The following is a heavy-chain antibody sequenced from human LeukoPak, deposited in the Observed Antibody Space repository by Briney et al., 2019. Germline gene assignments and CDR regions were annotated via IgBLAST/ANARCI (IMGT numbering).Heavy chain of an antibody. CDR3: ARGLMTTGRSNFDY. CDR2: IFHSGDT. V-gene: IGHV4-4*02. CDR1: GGSISSSNW. Sequence: SETLSLTCGVSGGSISSSNWWSWVRQPPGKGLEWIGEIFHSGDTNYNPSLKSRVTISVDRSKNQFSLRLSSVTAADTAVYYCARGLMTTGRSNFDYWGQGTLVTVSS. J-gene: IGHJ4*02. D-gene: IGHD2-8*01.